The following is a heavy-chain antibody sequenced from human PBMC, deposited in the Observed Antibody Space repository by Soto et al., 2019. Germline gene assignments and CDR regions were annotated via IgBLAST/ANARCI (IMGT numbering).Heavy chain of an antibody. CDR3: ARDPVLRFLEWSPGMDV. V-gene: IGHV1-46*01. CDR1: GYTFTRYY. J-gene: IGHJ6*02. Sequence: ASVKVSCKASGYTFTRYYMHWVRQAPGQGLEWMGIINPSGGSTSYAQKFQGRVTMTRDTSTSTVYMELSSLRSEDTAVYYCARDPVLRFLEWSPGMDVWGQGTTVTVSS. D-gene: IGHD3-3*01. CDR2: INPSGGST.